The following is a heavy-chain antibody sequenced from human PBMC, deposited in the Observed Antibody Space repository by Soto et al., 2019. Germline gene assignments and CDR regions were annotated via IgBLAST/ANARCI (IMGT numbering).Heavy chain of an antibody. CDR2: INPSGGST. J-gene: IGHJ6*02. CDR3: ARDPIFGVVIIPPRGMDV. Sequence: QVQLVQSGAEVKKPGASVKVSCKASGYTFTSYYMHWVRQAPGQGLEWMGIINPSGGSTSYAQKFQGRVTMTRDTSTSTVYMELSSLRSEDTAVYYCARDPIFGVVIIPPRGMDVWGQGTTVTVSS. D-gene: IGHD3-3*01. CDR1: GYTFTSYY. V-gene: IGHV1-46*01.